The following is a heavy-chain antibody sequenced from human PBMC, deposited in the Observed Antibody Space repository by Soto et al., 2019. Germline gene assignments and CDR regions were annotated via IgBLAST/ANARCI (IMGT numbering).Heavy chain of an antibody. Sequence: GGSLRLSCAASGFTFSDYYMSWIRQAPGKGLEWVSYISSSSSYTNYADSVKGRFTISRDNAKNSLYLQMNSLRAEDTAVYYCARVGDSSGWSVLGDYYYGMDVWGQGNTVTVSS. D-gene: IGHD6-19*01. CDR3: ARVGDSSGWSVLGDYYYGMDV. CDR1: GFTFSDYY. CDR2: ISSSSSYT. V-gene: IGHV3-11*06. J-gene: IGHJ6*02.